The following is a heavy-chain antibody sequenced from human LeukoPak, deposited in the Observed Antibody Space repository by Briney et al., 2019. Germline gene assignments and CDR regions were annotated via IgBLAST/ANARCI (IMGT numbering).Heavy chain of an antibody. D-gene: IGHD3-10*01. CDR2: TNLDGSDT. CDR3: TRCLPMVRSRITDV. CDR1: GFIFSDYA. V-gene: IGHV3-74*01. Sequence: GGSLRLSCAVSGFIFSDYAMNWVRQAPGKGLEWVARTNLDGSDTIYADSVRGRFFISRDNAKNTLYLQMNSLRAEDTAVYYCTRCLPMVRSRITDVWGQGTTVTVSS. J-gene: IGHJ6*02.